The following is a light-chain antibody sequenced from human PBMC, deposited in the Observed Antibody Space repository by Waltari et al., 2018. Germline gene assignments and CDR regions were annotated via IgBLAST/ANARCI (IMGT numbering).Light chain of an antibody. CDR3: QTWATGIRWV. CDR1: SGHSSYA. Sequence: QLVLTQSPSASASLGASVKLPCTLSSGHSSYAIEWHQQQPETGPRYLMKVNSDGSHRRGDGIPDRFSGSSSGAERYLTISSLQSEDEGVYYCQTWATGIRWVFGGGTKLTAL. J-gene: IGLJ3*02. CDR2: VNSDGSH. V-gene: IGLV4-69*01.